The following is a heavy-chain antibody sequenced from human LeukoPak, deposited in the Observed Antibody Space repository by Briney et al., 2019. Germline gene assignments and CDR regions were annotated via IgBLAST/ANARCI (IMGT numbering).Heavy chain of an antibody. V-gene: IGHV1-69*01. CDR2: IIPVFGTA. CDR1: VGTFSSYA. Sequence: SVKVSSKASVGTFSSYAISWVPQAPGQGLEWMGGIIPVFGTANYAQKFQGRVTITADESTSTAYMELSSLKSEDTAVYYCASHKTPESSSSDNWFDPWGQGTLVTVSS. J-gene: IGHJ5*02. D-gene: IGHD6-6*01. CDR3: ASHKTPESSSSDNWFDP.